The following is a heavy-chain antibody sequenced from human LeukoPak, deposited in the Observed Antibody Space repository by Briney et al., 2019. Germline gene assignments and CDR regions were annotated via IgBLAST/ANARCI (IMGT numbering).Heavy chain of an antibody. V-gene: IGHV3-74*01. Sequence: PGGSLRLSCAASGFTFSSYWMHWVRQSPGKGLAWVSDINSDGSSTSYADSVKGRFTISRDNAKNTVYLQMNSLRAEDTAVYHCATSRTFDYWGQGTLVTVSS. CDR2: INSDGSST. CDR1: GFTFSSYW. J-gene: IGHJ4*02. CDR3: ATSRTFDY.